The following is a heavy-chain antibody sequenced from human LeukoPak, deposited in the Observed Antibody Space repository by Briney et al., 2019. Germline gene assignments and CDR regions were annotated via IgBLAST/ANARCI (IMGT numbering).Heavy chain of an antibody. Sequence: PSETLSLTCTVAGGPISSYYWSWIRQPPGKGLEWIGYIYYSGSTNYNPSLKSRVTISVDTSKNQFSLKLSSVTAADTAVYYCARDIRGYYFDYWGQGTLVTVSS. V-gene: IGHV4-59*01. CDR2: IYYSGST. J-gene: IGHJ4*02. D-gene: IGHD1-14*01. CDR3: ARDIRGYYFDY. CDR1: GGPISSYY.